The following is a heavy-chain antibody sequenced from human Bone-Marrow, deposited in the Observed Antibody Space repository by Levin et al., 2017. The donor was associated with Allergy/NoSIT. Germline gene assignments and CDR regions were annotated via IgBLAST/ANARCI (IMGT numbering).Heavy chain of an antibody. V-gene: IGHV3-66*01. J-gene: IGHJ4*02. CDR2: IYSGGST. CDR1: GFTVSSNY. D-gene: IGHD3-10*01. CDR3: ARTSGSGFDY. Sequence: GESLKISCAASGFTVSSNYMSWVRQAPGKGLEWVSVIYSGGSTYYADSVKGRFTISRDNSKNTLYLQMNSLRAEDTAVYYCARTSGSGFDYWGQGTLVTVSS.